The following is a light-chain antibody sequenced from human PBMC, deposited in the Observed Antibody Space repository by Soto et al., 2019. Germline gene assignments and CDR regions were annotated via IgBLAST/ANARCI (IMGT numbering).Light chain of an antibody. V-gene: IGKV3-20*01. CDR1: QSVSSSY. CDR2: GAS. J-gene: IGKJ4*01. CDR3: QQCGSSPLT. Sequence: EIVLTQSPGTLSLSPGERATLSCRASQSVSSSYLAWYQQKPGQAPRLLIYGASNRATGIPGRFSGSGSGTDFTLTISRLEPEDFAVYYCQQCGSSPLTFGGGTKVEIK.